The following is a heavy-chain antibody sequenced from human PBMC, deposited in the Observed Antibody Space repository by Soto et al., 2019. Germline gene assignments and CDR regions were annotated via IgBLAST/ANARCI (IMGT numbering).Heavy chain of an antibody. CDR3: ARVPGYDILTGYYRGHYYYGMDV. Sequence: SVKVSCKASGDTFSFYTINWVRQAPGLGLEWVGRINPILSMSNYAQKFQGRVTMTADKSTSTAYMELRSLRSDDTAVYYCARVPGYDILTGYYRGHYYYGMDVWG. V-gene: IGHV1-69*02. J-gene: IGHJ6*02. CDR1: GDTFSFYT. D-gene: IGHD3-9*01. CDR2: INPILSMS.